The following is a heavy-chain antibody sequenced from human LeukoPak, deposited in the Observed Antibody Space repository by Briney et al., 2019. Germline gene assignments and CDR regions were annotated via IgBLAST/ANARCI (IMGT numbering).Heavy chain of an antibody. Sequence: ASVKVSCKASGYTFTGYYVHWVRQAPGQGLEWMGWINPNSGGTNYAQKFQGRVTMTRDTSISTAYMELSRLRSDDTAVYYCARVKVIIFGVVTPFDYWGQGTLVTVSS. V-gene: IGHV1-2*02. J-gene: IGHJ4*02. D-gene: IGHD3-3*01. CDR3: ARVKVIIFGVVTPFDY. CDR2: INPNSGGT. CDR1: GYTFTGYY.